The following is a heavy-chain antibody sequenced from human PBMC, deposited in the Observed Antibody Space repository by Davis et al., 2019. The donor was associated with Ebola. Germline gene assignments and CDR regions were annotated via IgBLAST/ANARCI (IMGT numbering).Heavy chain of an antibody. J-gene: IGHJ6*02. V-gene: IGHV4-59*01. Sequence: MPGGSLRLSCTVSGGSISSYYWSWIRQPPGKGLEWIGYIYYSGSTNYNPSLKSRVTISVDTSKNQLSLKLSSVTAADTAVYYCARDNRGYSYGYGHYYYGMDVWGQGTTVTVSS. CDR2: IYYSGST. CDR3: ARDNRGYSYGYGHYYYGMDV. D-gene: IGHD5-18*01. CDR1: GGSISSYY.